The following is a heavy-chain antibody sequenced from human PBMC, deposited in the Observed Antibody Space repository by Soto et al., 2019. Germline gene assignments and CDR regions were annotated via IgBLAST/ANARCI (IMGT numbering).Heavy chain of an antibody. CDR2: INPNSGGT. J-gene: IGHJ3*02. CDR3: ARPADRSVLMVYADAFDI. V-gene: IGHV1-2*02. D-gene: IGHD2-8*01. Sequence: ASVKVSCKASGYTFTGYYMHWVRQAPGQGLEWMGWINPNSGGTNYAQKFQGRVTMTRDTSISTAHMELSRLRSDDTAVYYCARPADRSVLMVYADAFDIWGQGTMVTVSS. CDR1: GYTFTGYY.